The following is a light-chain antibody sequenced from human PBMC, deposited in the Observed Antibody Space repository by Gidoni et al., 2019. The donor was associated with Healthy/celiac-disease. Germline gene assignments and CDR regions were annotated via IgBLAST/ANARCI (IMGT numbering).Light chain of an antibody. V-gene: IGKV1-39*01. CDR3: QQSYSTPP. J-gene: IGKJ4*01. CDR1: QSISSY. CDR2: AAS. Sequence: DIQMTQSTSSLSASVGDRVTITCRASQSISSYLNWYQQKPGKAPKLLIYAASSLQSGVPSRFSGSGSGPDFTLTISSLQPEDFATYYCQQSYSTPPFGGGTKVEIK.